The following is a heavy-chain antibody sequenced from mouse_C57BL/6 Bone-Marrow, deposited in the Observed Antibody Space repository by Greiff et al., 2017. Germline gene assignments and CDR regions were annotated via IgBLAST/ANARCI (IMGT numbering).Heavy chain of an antibody. CDR2: IYPRSGNT. CDR3: ARGQLGPFAY. V-gene: IGHV1-81*01. J-gene: IGHJ3*01. D-gene: IGHD4-1*02. Sequence: QVQLQQPGAELARPGASVKLSCKASGYTFTGYGISWVKQRTGQGLEWIGEIYPRSGNTYYNEKFKGKATLTADKSSSTAYMELRSLTSEDSAVYFCARGQLGPFAYWGQGTLVTVSA. CDR1: GYTFTGYG.